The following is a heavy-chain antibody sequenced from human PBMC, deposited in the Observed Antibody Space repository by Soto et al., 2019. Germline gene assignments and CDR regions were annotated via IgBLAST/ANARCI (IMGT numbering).Heavy chain of an antibody. CDR3: ARARITMIVVVIKGVDAFDI. CDR2: IIPIFGTA. V-gene: IGHV1-69*13. D-gene: IGHD3-22*01. Sequence: RASVKVSCKASGGTFSSYAISWVQQAPGQGLEWMGGIIPIFGTANYAQKFQGRVTITADESTSTAYMELSSLRSEDTAVYYCARARITMIVVVIKGVDAFDIWGQGXMVTV. CDR1: GGTFSSYA. J-gene: IGHJ3*02.